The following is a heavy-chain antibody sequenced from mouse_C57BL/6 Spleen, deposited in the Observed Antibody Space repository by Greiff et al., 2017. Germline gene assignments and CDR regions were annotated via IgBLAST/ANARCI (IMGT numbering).Heavy chain of an antibody. CDR1: GYTFTSYW. CDR2: IDPSDSYT. J-gene: IGHJ2*01. D-gene: IGHD3-2*02. V-gene: IGHV1-59*01. Sequence: QVQLQQPGAELVRPGTSVKLSCKASGYTFTSYWMHWVKQRPGQGLEWIGVIDPSDSYTNYNQKFKGKATLTVDTSSSTAYMQLSSLTSEDSAVYYCARDGLDSSGYDYFDYWGQGTTLTVSS. CDR3: ARDGLDSSGYDYFDY.